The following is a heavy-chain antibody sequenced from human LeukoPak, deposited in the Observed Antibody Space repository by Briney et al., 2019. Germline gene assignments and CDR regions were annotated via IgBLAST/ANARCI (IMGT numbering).Heavy chain of an antibody. Sequence: GGSLRLSCAASGFTFSSYEMNWVRQAPGKGLEWVSYISSSGSTIYYADSVKGRFTISRDNAKNSLYLQMNSLRAEDTAVYYCASGMTTVTTGAFDIWGQGTMVTVSS. D-gene: IGHD4-17*01. CDR1: GFTFSSYE. J-gene: IGHJ3*02. CDR2: ISSSGSTI. CDR3: ASGMTTVTTGAFDI. V-gene: IGHV3-48*03.